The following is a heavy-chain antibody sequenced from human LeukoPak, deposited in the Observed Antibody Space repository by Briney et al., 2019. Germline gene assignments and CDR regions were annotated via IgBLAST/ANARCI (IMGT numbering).Heavy chain of an antibody. J-gene: IGHJ4*02. V-gene: IGHV5-51*01. CDR2: IYPGDSDT. CDR1: GYTFSSYW. CDR3: ARQNDFRLDY. D-gene: IGHD3-3*01. Sequence: GESLKISCKGSGYTFSSYWIGWVRQMPGKGLEWMGIIYPGDSDTRYSPSLQGQVTISVDTSIGTAYLQWNSLKASDTAIYYCARQNDFRLDYWGQGTLVTVSS.